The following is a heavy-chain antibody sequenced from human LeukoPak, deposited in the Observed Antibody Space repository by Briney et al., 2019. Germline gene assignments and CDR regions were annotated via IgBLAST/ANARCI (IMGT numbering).Heavy chain of an antibody. CDR1: GGSVTNDNYF. Sequence: PSETLSLTCTVSGGSVTNDNYFWSWTRQPPGEGLEWIGYIYHSAGSYYNPSLKSRVTMSIDTSRNQFSPKLSSVTAADTAVYHCARGVRYSESYVVEYWGLGTLVTVSS. J-gene: IGHJ4*02. CDR3: ARGVRYSESYVVEY. CDR2: IYHSAGS. V-gene: IGHV4-30-4*01. D-gene: IGHD1-26*01.